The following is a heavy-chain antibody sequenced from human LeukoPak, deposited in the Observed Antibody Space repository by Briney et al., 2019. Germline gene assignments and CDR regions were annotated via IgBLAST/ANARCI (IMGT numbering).Heavy chain of an antibody. D-gene: IGHD5-18*01. CDR2: IYSGGST. Sequence: GGSLRLSCAASGFTVSSNYMSWVRQAPGKGLEWVSVIYSGGSTYYADSVKGRFTISRDNSKNTLYLQMNSLRAEDTAVYYCARHPGGGAMVSFDYWGQGTLVTVSS. J-gene: IGHJ4*02. CDR1: GFTVSSNY. V-gene: IGHV3-53*01. CDR3: ARHPGGGAMVSFDY.